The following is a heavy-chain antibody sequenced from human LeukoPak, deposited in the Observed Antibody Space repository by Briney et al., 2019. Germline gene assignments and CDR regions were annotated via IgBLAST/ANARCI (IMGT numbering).Heavy chain of an antibody. D-gene: IGHD4-17*01. Sequence: QSGGSLRLSCAASRFTFSSYAMSWVRQAPGKGLEWVSGVSGNGAGTYYADSVKGRFTISRDNSKNMLYLQMNSLRAEDTAVYYCAKDGDYGDYDLVDYWGQGTLVTVSS. V-gene: IGHV3-23*01. CDR1: RFTFSSYA. J-gene: IGHJ4*02. CDR2: VSGNGAGT. CDR3: AKDGDYGDYDLVDY.